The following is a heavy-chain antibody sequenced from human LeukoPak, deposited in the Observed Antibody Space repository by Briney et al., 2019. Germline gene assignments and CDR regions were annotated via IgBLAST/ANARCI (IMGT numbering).Heavy chain of an antibody. CDR2: IYYSGST. V-gene: IGHV4-59*01. CDR1: PGSISTYY. Sequence: SETLSLTCTVSPGSISTYYWNWIRQSPGKGLEWIGYIYYSGSTNYNPSLKSRVTISVDTSKNQLSLKLTSVTAADTAVYYCARNLEMATITSPFDLWGQGTMVTVSS. J-gene: IGHJ3*01. CDR3: ARNLEMATITSPFDL. D-gene: IGHD5-24*01.